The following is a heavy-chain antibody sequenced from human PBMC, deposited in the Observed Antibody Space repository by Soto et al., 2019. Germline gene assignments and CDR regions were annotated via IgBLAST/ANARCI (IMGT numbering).Heavy chain of an antibody. Sequence: SETLSLTCTVSGGSISSSSYYWGWIRQPPGKGLEWIGSIYYSGSTYYNPSLKSRVTISVDTSKNQFSLKLSSVTAADTAVYYCARHLLSPLTSWFGERDAFDIWGQGTMVTVSS. D-gene: IGHD3-10*01. V-gene: IGHV4-39*01. J-gene: IGHJ3*02. CDR3: ARHLLSPLTSWFGERDAFDI. CDR1: GGSISSSSYY. CDR2: IYYSGST.